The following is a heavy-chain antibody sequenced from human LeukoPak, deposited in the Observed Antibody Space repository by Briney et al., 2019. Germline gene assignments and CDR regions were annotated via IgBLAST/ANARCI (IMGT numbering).Heavy chain of an antibody. CDR3: ARVLRSYYYDSSGMNDAFDI. D-gene: IGHD3-22*01. CDR1: GFSFSSYR. Sequence: GGSLRLSCAASGFSFSSYRMNWVRQAPGKGLEWVSSVSNSGDYIHYADSVKGRFTISRDNAKNSLYLQMNSLRAEDTAVYYCARVLRSYYYDSSGMNDAFDIWGQGTMVTVSS. J-gene: IGHJ3*02. V-gene: IGHV3-21*01. CDR2: VSNSGDYI.